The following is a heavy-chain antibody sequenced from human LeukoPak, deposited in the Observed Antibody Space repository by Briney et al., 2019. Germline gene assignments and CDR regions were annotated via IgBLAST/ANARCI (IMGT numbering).Heavy chain of an antibody. CDR2: IYYSWST. V-gene: IGHV4-59*01. CDR3: ARGPNGWWLRDGYYYYMDV. Sequence: SETLSLTCTVSGGSISSYYWSWIRQPPGKGLEWIGYIYYSWSTNYNPSLKSRVTISVDTSKNQFSLKLSSVTAADTAVYCCARGPNGWWLRDGYYYYMDVWGKGTTVTVSS. D-gene: IGHD2-15*01. CDR1: GGSISSYY. J-gene: IGHJ6*03.